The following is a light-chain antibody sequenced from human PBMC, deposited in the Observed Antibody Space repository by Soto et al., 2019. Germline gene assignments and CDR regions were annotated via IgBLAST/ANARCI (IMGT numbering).Light chain of an antibody. CDR1: SSDVGGYNY. J-gene: IGLJ1*01. CDR3: SSYAGSTNV. CDR2: EVN. V-gene: IGLV2-8*01. Sequence: QSVLTQPPSASGSPGQSVAISCTGTSSDVGGYNYVSWYQQHPGKAPKLMIYEVNKRPSGVPDRSAGPKSGNTASLTVSGPPAEDEADYYCSSYAGSTNVFGTGTKVTVL.